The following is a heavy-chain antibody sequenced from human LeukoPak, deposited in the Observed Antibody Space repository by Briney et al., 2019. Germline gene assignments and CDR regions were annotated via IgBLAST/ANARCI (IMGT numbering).Heavy chain of an antibody. J-gene: IGHJ4*02. CDR2: ISTYNGNT. Sequence: ASVKVSCKASGYTFASYGLSWVRQAPGQGLEWMGWISTYNGNTDYAQKLQGRVTMTTDTSTSTAYVELRSLTSDDTAVYYCARYYYDRGIDYWGQGTLVTVSS. CDR1: GYTFASYG. V-gene: IGHV1-18*01. D-gene: IGHD3-22*01. CDR3: ARYYYDRGIDY.